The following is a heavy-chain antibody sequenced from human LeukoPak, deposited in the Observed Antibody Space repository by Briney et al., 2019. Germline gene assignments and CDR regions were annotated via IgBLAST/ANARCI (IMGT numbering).Heavy chain of an antibody. CDR1: GFTFSSYA. V-gene: IGHV3-23*01. CDR2: ISGSGGST. D-gene: IGHD3-22*01. J-gene: IGHJ6*02. Sequence: GGSLRLSCAASGFTFSSYAMSWVRQAPGKGLEWVSAISGSGGSTYYADSVKGRFTISGDNSKNTLYLQMNSLRAEDTAVYYCAKGVPHYDSSGYSYYYGMDVWGQETTVTVSS. CDR3: AKGVPHYDSSGYSYYYGMDV.